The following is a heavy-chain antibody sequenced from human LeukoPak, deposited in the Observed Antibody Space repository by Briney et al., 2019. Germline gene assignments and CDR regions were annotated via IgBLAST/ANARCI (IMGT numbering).Heavy chain of an antibody. D-gene: IGHD5-18*01. J-gene: IGHJ4*02. Sequence: PPETLSLTCTVSGGSISSGGYYWSWIRQHPGKGLEWIGYIYYSGSTYYNPSLQSRLTISVDTSKNQFSLKLSSVTAADTAVYYCARGGLTLYSYGPYFDYWGQGTLATVSS. CDR2: IYYSGST. V-gene: IGHV4-31*03. CDR3: ARGGLTLYSYGPYFDY. CDR1: GGSISSGGYY.